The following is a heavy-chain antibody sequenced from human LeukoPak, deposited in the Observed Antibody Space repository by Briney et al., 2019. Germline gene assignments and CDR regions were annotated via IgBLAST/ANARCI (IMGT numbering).Heavy chain of an antibody. CDR2: ISSSGSTI. CDR3: ARAQWTAFDYYYYMDV. D-gene: IGHD3/OR15-3a*01. Sequence: GGSLRLSCAASGFTFSDYYMSWIRQAPGNGLEWVSYISSSGSTIYYADSVKGRFTISRDNAKNSLYLQMNSLRAEDTAVYYCARAQWTAFDYYYYMDVWGKGTTVTVSS. V-gene: IGHV3-11*01. CDR1: GFTFSDYY. J-gene: IGHJ6*03.